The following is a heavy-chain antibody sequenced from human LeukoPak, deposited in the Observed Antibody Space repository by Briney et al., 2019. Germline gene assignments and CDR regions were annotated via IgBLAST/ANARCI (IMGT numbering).Heavy chain of an antibody. CDR1: GYTFTRYG. Sequence: ASVKVSCKASGYTFTRYGISWVRPAPGQGLEWMGWISAYNGNTNYAQKLQGRVTMTTNTSTSTAYMELRSLRSDDTAVYCCARVLPLGFDPWGQGTLVTVSS. J-gene: IGHJ5*02. V-gene: IGHV1-18*01. CDR3: ARVLPLGFDP. CDR2: ISAYNGNT.